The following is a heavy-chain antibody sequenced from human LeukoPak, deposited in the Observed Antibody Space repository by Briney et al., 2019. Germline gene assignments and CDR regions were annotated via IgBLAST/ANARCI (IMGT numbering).Heavy chain of an antibody. Sequence: SETLSLTCSVSISSISSSKWWSWVRQSPVKGLEWIGEIYLYGTTNYNPSFTSRVTMSVDRSRYQFSLKLTSVTAADTAVYYCARQKWEQQGRDYYFNGLDVWGPGTTVIVSS. CDR2: IYLYGTT. D-gene: IGHD1/OR15-1a*01. CDR3: ARQKWEQQGRDYYFNGLDV. V-gene: IGHV4-4*02. CDR1: ISSISSSKW. J-gene: IGHJ6*02.